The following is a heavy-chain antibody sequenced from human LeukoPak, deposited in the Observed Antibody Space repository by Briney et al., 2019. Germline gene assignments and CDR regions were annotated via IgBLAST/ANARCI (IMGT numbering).Heavy chain of an antibody. D-gene: IGHD2-2*01. CDR2: IWYDGSNK. J-gene: IGHJ4*02. Sequence: GGSLRLSCAASGFTFSSYGMHWVRQAPGKGLEWVAAIWYDGSNKYYADSVKGRFTISRDNSKNTLYLQMNSLRAEDTAVYYCARGPLHCSSTSCRGDYFDYWGQGTLVTVSS. CDR3: ARGPLHCSSTSCRGDYFDY. CDR1: GFTFSSYG. V-gene: IGHV3-33*01.